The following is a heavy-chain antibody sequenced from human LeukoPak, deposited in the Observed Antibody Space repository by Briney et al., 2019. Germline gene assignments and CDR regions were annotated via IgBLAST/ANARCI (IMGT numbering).Heavy chain of an antibody. J-gene: IGHJ6*04. CDR3: ARSEEYQLLWGYYGMDV. V-gene: IGHV7-4-1*01. CDR1: GYTFTSYA. D-gene: IGHD2-2*01. Sequence: GASVKVSCKASGYTFTSYAMNWVRQAPGQGLEWMGWINTNTGNPTYAQGFTGRFVFSLDTSVSTAYPQICSLKAEDTAVYYCARSEEYQLLWGYYGMDVWGKGTTVTVSS. CDR2: INTNTGNP.